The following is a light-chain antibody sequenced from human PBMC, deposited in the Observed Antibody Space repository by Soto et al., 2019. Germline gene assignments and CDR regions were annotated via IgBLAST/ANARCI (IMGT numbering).Light chain of an antibody. V-gene: IGKV1-17*01. CDR3: QQYSNWPPIT. CDR2: AAS. CDR1: QGIRND. Sequence: DIQMTQSPSSLSASVGDRFTMTCRSSQGIRNDLGWYQQKPGKAPKRLIYAASSLQSGVPSRFSGSGSGTEFTLTISSLQPEDFAVYYCQQYSNWPPITFGQGTRLEIK. J-gene: IGKJ5*01.